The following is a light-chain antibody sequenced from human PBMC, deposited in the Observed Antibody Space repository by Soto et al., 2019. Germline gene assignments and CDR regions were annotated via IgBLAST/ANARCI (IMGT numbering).Light chain of an antibody. CDR3: QQDDNLPRYT. CDR1: QDMSNY. V-gene: IGKV1-33*01. J-gene: IGKJ2*01. CDR2: DAS. Sequence: DIHMTQSPSSLSSSVGDRVTITCQASQDMSNYLNWYQQKPGKAPKLLIYDASNLETGVPSRFSGSGSGTDFTFAISSLQPEDIATYYCQQDDNLPRYTFGQGTKLELK.